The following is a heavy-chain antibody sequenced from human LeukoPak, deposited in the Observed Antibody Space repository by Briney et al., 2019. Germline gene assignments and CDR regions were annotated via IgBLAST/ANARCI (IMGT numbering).Heavy chain of an antibody. J-gene: IGHJ4*02. CDR3: ARDHGGGGLRGFDY. Sequence: ASVKVSCKASGYTFTNYAIHWVRQAPGQSLEWMGWINTDNGNTNYAQKFQGRVTITRDTSASTAYMELSSLTSADTTVYYCARDHGGGGLRGFDYWGQGTLVTVSS. V-gene: IGHV1-3*04. D-gene: IGHD2-21*01. CDR1: GYTFTNYA. CDR2: INTDNGNT.